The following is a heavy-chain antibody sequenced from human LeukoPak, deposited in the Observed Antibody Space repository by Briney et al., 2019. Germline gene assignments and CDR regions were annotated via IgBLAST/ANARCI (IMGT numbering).Heavy chain of an antibody. D-gene: IGHD1-1*01. Sequence: GGSLRLSCAASGFTFSSYAMSWVRQAPGKGLEWVSAISGSGGSKYYADSVKGRFTISRDNSKNTLYMQMKSLRAEDTAVYYCAKDGYDYYYYYMDVWGKGTTVTVSS. CDR1: GFTFSSYA. CDR2: ISGSGGSK. CDR3: AKDGYDYYYYYMDV. V-gene: IGHV3-23*01. J-gene: IGHJ6*03.